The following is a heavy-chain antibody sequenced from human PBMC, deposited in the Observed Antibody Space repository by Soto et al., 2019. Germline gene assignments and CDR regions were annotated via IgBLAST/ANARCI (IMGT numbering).Heavy chain of an antibody. CDR2: IYYSGST. Sequence: SETLSLTCTVSGCSISSGDYYWSWIRQPPGKGLEWIGYIYYSGSTYYNPSLKSRVTISVDTSKDQFSLKLSSVTAADTAVYYCARRWGEAVDYWGQGTLVTVSS. CDR3: ARRWGEAVDY. V-gene: IGHV4-30-4*01. CDR1: GCSISSGDYY. D-gene: IGHD3-10*01. J-gene: IGHJ4*02.